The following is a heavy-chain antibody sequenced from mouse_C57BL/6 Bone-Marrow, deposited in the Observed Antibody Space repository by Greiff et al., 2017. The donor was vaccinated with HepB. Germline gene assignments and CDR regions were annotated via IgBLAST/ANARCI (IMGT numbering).Heavy chain of an antibody. CDR1: GYSITSGYY. V-gene: IGHV3-6*01. CDR2: ISYDGSN. J-gene: IGHJ4*01. CDR3: ASCYDYGGAMDY. Sequence: VQLQQSGPGLVKPSQSLSLTCSVTGYSITSGYYWNWIRQFPGNKLEWMGYISYDGSNNYNPSLKNRISITRDTSKNQFFLKLNSVTTEDTATYYCASCYDYGGAMDYWGQGTSVTVSS. D-gene: IGHD2-4*01.